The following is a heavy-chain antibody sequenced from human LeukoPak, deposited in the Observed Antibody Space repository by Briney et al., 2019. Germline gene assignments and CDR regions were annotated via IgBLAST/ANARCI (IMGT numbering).Heavy chain of an antibody. D-gene: IGHD5-18*01. V-gene: IGHV4-34*01. CDR3: ARARRTARAIDY. Sequence: PSETLSLTCAVYGGSFSGYYWSWIRQPPGKGLEWIGEINHSGSTNYNPSLKSRVTISVDTSKNQFSLKLSSVTAADTAVYHCARARRTARAIDYWGQGTLVTVSS. CDR1: GGSFSGYY. CDR2: INHSGST. J-gene: IGHJ4*02.